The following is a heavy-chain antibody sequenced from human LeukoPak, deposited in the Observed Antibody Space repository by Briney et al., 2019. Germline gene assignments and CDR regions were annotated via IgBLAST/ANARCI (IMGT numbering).Heavy chain of an antibody. J-gene: IGHJ4*02. CDR1: GGSISSSSYY. CDR3: ARVSYSPTYYFDY. D-gene: IGHD4-11*01. V-gene: IGHV4-39*01. Sequence: PSETLSLTCTVSGGSISSSSYYWGWIRQPPGKGLEWIGSIYYSGSTYYNPSLKSRVTISVDTSKNQFSPKLSSVTAADTAVYYCARVSYSPTYYFDYWGQGTLVTVSS. CDR2: IYYSGST.